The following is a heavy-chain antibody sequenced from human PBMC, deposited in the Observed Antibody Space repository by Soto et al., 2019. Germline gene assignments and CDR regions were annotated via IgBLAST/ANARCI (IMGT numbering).Heavy chain of an antibody. CDR1: GGSISSSSYY. D-gene: IGHD6-13*01. CDR2: IYYSGST. CDR3: ASQQLVHYYYGMDV. V-gene: IGHV4-39*01. Sequence: QLQLQESGPGLVKPSETLSLTCTVSGGSISSSSYYWGWIRQPPGKGLEWIGSIYYSGSTYYNPSLNRRVTISVDTSKNQFSLKLSSVTAADTAVYYCASQQLVHYYYGMDVWGQGTTVTVSS. J-gene: IGHJ6*02.